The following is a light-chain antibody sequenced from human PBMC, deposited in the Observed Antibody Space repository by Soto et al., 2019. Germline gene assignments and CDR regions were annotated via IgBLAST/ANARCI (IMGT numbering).Light chain of an antibody. CDR1: QSLSGW. J-gene: IGKJ2*01. CDR2: KVS. V-gene: IGKV1-5*03. CDR3: LQYNRLYT. Sequence: DIPMTQSPSTLSASVGDRVTITCRASQSLSGWLAWYQQKPGKAPKLLIYKVSSLESGVSSRFSGSGSGTVFTLTINSLQPDDSATYYCLQYNRLYTFGQGTKLNIK.